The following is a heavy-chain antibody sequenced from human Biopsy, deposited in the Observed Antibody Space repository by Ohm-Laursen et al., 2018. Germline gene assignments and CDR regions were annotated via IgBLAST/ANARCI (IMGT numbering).Heavy chain of an antibody. V-gene: IGHV1-8*01. J-gene: IGHJ4*02. Sequence: ASVKVSCRASGYTFTSHDINWVRQATGQGLEWMGWMSPNTGNTVYAQRFQDRVTMTSDTSTGTAYMELTSLTSDDTAVYFCARWETTLGRSLDSWGQGTLVAVSS. CDR2: MSPNTGNT. CDR3: ARWETTLGRSLDS. CDR1: GYTFTSHD. D-gene: IGHD1-26*01.